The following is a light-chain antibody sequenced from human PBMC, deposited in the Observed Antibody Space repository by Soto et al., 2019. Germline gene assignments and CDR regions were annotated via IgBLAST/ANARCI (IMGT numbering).Light chain of an antibody. CDR1: QTVLYSSNNKNY. CDR2: WAS. V-gene: IGKV4-1*01. Sequence: DIVMTQSPDSLAVSLGERATINCKSTQTVLYSSNNKNYLAWYQQKPGQPPKLLIHWASTRESGVPDRFSGSGSGTDFTLTINSLQAEDVAVYYCQQYYLNPNFGQRTRLEI. CDR3: QQYYLNPN. J-gene: IGKJ5*01.